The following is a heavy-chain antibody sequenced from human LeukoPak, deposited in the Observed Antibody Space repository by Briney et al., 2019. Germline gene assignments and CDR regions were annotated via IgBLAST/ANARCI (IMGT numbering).Heavy chain of an antibody. CDR3: ARQEYCSGGSCYTWFDP. J-gene: IGHJ5*02. CDR2: ISYSGST. Sequence: PSETLSLTCTVPGGSISSGGYFWTWIRQHLGKGLEWIGYISYSGSTSYNPALQSRVTISTDTSKNQFSLKLNSVTAADTAMYYCARQEYCSGGSCYTWFDPWGQGTLVTVSS. CDR1: GGSISSGGYF. D-gene: IGHD2-15*01. V-gene: IGHV4-31*03.